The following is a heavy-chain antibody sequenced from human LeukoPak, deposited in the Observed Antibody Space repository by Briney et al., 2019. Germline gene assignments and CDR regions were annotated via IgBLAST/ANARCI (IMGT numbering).Heavy chain of an antibody. CDR2: IYYSGST. J-gene: IGHJ4*02. V-gene: IGHV4-39*01. Sequence: SETLSLTCTVSGGSISSSSYYWGWIRQPPGKGLEWIGSIYYSGSTYYNPSLKSRVTISVDTSKNQFSLKLSSVTAADTAVYYCARHRSGWLQSSFDYWGQGTLVTVSS. D-gene: IGHD5-24*01. CDR3: ARHRSGWLQSSFDY. CDR1: GGSISSSSYY.